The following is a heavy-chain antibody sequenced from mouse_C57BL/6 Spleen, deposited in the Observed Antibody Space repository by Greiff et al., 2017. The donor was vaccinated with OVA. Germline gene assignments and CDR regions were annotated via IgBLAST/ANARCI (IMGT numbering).Heavy chain of an antibody. CDR1: GYTFTSYW. Sequence: QVQLQQPGAELVKPGASVKLSCKASGYTFTSYWMQWVKQRPGQGLEWIGEIDPSDSYTNYNQKFKGKATLTVDTSSSPAYMQLSSLTSEDSAVYYCARKGTVVATYWYFDVWGTGTTVTVSS. J-gene: IGHJ1*03. V-gene: IGHV1-50*01. D-gene: IGHD1-1*01. CDR2: IDPSDSYT. CDR3: ARKGTVVATYWYFDV.